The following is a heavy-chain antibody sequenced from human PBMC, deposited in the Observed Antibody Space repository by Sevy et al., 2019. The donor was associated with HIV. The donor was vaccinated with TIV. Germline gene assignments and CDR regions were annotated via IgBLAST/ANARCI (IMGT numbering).Heavy chain of an antibody. J-gene: IGHJ4*01. V-gene: IGHV1-46*01. Sequence: ASVKVSCKASGATFTNNYIHWVRQAPGQGLEWMGMVDPSAGNTTYAQKFQGRVTMTRDTSTSILYMDLSSLRSEDTAVYYCVRADPDQHFDSWGHGTLVTVSS. CDR1: GATFTNNY. CDR3: VRADPDQHFDS. CDR2: VDPSAGNT.